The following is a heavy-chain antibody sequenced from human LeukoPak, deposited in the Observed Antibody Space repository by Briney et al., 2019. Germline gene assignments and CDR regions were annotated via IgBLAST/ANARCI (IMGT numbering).Heavy chain of an antibody. D-gene: IGHD3-3*01. V-gene: IGHV3-53*01. CDR2: IYVGGSA. CDR1: GFTVSNNY. J-gene: IGHJ4*02. CDR3: AKSSLKYDFWSGYYFDY. Sequence: GGSLRLSCAASGFTVSNNYMSWVRQTPGKGLEWVSVIYVGGSAYYADSVKGRFTISRDNSKNTLYLQMNSLRAEDTAVYYCAKSSLKYDFWSGYYFDYWGQGTLVTVSS.